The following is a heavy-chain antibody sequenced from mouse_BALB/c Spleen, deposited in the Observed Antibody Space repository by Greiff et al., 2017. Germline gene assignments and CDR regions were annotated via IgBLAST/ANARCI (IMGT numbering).Heavy chain of an antibody. J-gene: IGHJ3*01. V-gene: IGHV1-69*02. CDR1: GYTFTSYW. CDR2: INPSDSYT. CDR3: ALITTAAY. Sequence: QVQLQQPGAELVKPGASVKLSCKASGYTFTSYWMHWVKQRPGQGLEWIGEINPSDSYTNYNQKFKGKATLTVDKSSSTAYMQLSSLTSEDSAVYYCALITTAAYWGQGTLVTVSA. D-gene: IGHD1-2*01.